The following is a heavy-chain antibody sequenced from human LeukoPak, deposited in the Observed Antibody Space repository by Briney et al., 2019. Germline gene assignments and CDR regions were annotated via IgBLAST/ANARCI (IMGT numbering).Heavy chain of an antibody. Sequence: GGSLRLSCAASGFTFSSYSMNWVRQAPGKGLEWFSSISSSSSYIYYADSVKGRFTISRDNSNNTLYLQMNSLRAEDTAVYYCVVWGKAVAGRRKNWFDPWAREPWSPSPQ. J-gene: IGHJ5*02. V-gene: IGHV3-21*01. CDR3: VVWGKAVAGRRKNWFDP. D-gene: IGHD6-19*01. CDR2: ISSSSSYI. CDR1: GFTFSSYS.